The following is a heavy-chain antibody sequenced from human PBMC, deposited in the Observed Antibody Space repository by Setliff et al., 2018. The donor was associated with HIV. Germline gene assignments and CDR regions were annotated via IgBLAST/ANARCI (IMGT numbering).Heavy chain of an antibody. CDR2: TYTSGST. CDR1: GGSISSYY. J-gene: IGHJ3*01. CDR3: ARVQMAYAAFDV. D-gene: IGHD4-17*01. V-gene: IGHV4-4*09. Sequence: SETLSLTCTVSGGSISSYYWSWIRQSPGKGLEWIGYTYTSGSTNYNHNPSLKSRVTISVDTSENRFSLKLSSVTAADTAVYYCARVQMAYAAFDVWGQGTMVTVSS.